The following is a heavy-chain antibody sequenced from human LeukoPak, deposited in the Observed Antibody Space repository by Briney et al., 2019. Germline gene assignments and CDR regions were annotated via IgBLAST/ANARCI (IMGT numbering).Heavy chain of an antibody. CDR2: INQDGSAK. CDR1: GFSFSRYW. V-gene: IGHV3-7*01. CDR3: ARLWGDATIFDL. D-gene: IGHD5-12*01. J-gene: IGHJ4*02. Sequence: GGSLRLSCVVSGFSFSRYWMSWVRQAPGKGLEWVANINQDGSAKYYVGSVKGRFTVSRDNAENSLYLQTNSLRAEDTAIYYCARLWGDATIFDLWGQGTLVTVSS.